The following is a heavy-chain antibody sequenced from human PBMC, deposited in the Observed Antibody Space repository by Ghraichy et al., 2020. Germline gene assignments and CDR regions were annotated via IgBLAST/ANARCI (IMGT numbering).Heavy chain of an antibody. D-gene: IGHD3-22*01. Sequence: SETLSLTCTVSGGSISSYYWSWIRQPPGKGLEWIGYIYHSGSTNYNPSLKSRVTISVDTSKNQFSLKLSSVTAADTAVYYCASDSSYYDSSGYYYYYCGMDVWGQGNTVTVSS. CDR3: ASDSSYYDSSGYYYYYCGMDV. CDR1: GGSISSYY. V-gene: IGHV4-59*01. CDR2: IYHSGST. J-gene: IGHJ6*02.